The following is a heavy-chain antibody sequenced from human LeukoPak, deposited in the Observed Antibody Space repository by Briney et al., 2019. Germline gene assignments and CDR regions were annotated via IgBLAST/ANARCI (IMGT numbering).Heavy chain of an antibody. J-gene: IGHJ4*02. V-gene: IGHV4-59*01. D-gene: IGHD2-15*01. CDR3: ARGSTVVAARPYFDY. Sequence: SETLSLTCTVSGGSISSYYWSWIRQPPGKGLEWIGYIFYSGSTNYNPSLESRVTISVDTSKNQFSLKLSSVTAADPAVYYCARGSTVVAARPYFDYWGQGTLVTVSS. CDR2: IFYSGST. CDR1: GGSISSYY.